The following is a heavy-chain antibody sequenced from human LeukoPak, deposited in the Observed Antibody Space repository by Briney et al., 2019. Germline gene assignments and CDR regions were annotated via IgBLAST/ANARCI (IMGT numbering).Heavy chain of an antibody. CDR1: GFTFSSCS. V-gene: IGHV3-21*04. Sequence: GGSLRLSCVASGFTFSSCSMNWVRQAPGKGLEWASSISSSSSYIYYADSVKGRFTISRDNAKNSLYLQMNSLRAEDTAVYYCAKERIAVAGALCAYWGQGTLVTVSS. CDR3: AKERIAVAGALCAY. CDR2: ISSSSSYI. J-gene: IGHJ4*02. D-gene: IGHD6-19*01.